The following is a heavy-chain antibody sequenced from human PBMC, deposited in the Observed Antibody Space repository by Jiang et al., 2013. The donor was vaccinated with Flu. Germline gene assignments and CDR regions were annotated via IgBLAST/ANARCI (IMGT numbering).Heavy chain of an antibody. CDR2: IYHSGNT. J-gene: IGHJ4*02. V-gene: IGHV4-4*02. Sequence: GLVKPSGTLSLTCAVSGGSIRSTNWWSWVRQPPGKDLEWIGEIYHSGNTNYNPSLKSRLTISVDKSKNQFSVKLSSVTAADTAVYYCAKSHDGNWYGRYFDSWGQGTLVTVSS. CDR1: GGSIRSTNW. CDR3: AKSHDGNWYGRYFDS. D-gene: IGHD1-1*01.